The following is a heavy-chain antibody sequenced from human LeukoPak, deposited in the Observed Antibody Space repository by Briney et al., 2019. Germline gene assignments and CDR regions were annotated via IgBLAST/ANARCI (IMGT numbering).Heavy chain of an antibody. CDR2: ISWNSGSI. CDR3: AKDIGYYGSGSYYNY. CDR1: GFTFDDYA. V-gene: IGHV3-9*01. D-gene: IGHD3-10*01. Sequence: GGSLRLSCAASGFTFDDYAMHWVRQAPGKGLEWVSGISWNSGSIGYADSVKGRFTISRDNAKNSLYLQMNSLRAEDTALYYCAKDIGYYGSGSYYNYGGQGTVVTGSS. J-gene: IGHJ4*02.